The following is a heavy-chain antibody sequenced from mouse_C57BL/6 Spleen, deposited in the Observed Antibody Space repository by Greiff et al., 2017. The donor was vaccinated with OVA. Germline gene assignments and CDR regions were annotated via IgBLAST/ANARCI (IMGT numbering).Heavy chain of an antibody. D-gene: IGHD4-1*01. V-gene: IGHV6-6*01. CDR1: GFTFSDAW. J-gene: IGHJ3*01. CDR3: TRTGRFAY. CDR2: IRNKANNHAT. Sequence: EVQGVESGGGLVQPGGSMKLSCAASGFTFSDAWMDWVRQSPEKGLEWVAEIRNKANNHATYYAESVKGRFTISRYDSKISVYLQVNSLRAEDAGIYYCTRTGRFAYWGQGTLVTVSA.